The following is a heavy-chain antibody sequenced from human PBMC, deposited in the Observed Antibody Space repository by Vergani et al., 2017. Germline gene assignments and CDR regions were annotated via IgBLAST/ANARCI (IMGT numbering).Heavy chain of an antibody. Sequence: EVQLLESGGGLVQPGGSLRLSCAASGFTFSSYAMSWVRQAPGKGLEWVSAISGSGGSTYYADSVKGRFTLSRDNSKNTLYLQMNSLRAEDTAVYYCAKDGGIFGVVIASYNWFDPWGQGTLVTVSS. CDR3: AKDGGIFGVVIASYNWFDP. J-gene: IGHJ5*02. D-gene: IGHD3-3*01. CDR1: GFTFSSYA. V-gene: IGHV3-23*01. CDR2: ISGSGGST.